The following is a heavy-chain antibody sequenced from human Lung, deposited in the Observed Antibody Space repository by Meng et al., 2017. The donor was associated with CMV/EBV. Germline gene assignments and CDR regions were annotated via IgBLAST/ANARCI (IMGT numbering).Heavy chain of an antibody. CDR2: ININTGNP. D-gene: IGHD6-19*01. V-gene: IGHV7-4-1*01. CDR3: ARGNGWRFDY. Sequence: QVPRGRLGSELKKPGDSGKVSCQAAGYTFTSSSMNWVRHAPGQGLEWMGWININTGNPTYAQGFTGRFVFSLDTSVSTAYLQIDSLKADDTAVYYCARGNGWRFDYWGQGTLVTVSS. J-gene: IGHJ4*02. CDR1: GYTFTSSS.